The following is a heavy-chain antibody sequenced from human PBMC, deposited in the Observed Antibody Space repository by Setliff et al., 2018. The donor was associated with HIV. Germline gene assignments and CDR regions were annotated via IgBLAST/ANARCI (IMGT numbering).Heavy chain of an antibody. CDR3: ARDQDYGPYYYYYYMDV. CDR1: GFTFRSYG. CDR2: IWYDGSNK. D-gene: IGHD4-17*01. J-gene: IGHJ6*03. V-gene: IGHV3-33*01. Sequence: GESLKISCAASGFTFRSYGMHWVRQAPGKGLEWVAVIWYDGSNKYYADSVKGQFTISRDNSKNTLYLQMNSLRAEDTAIYYCARDQDYGPYYYYYYMDVWGKGTTVTVSS.